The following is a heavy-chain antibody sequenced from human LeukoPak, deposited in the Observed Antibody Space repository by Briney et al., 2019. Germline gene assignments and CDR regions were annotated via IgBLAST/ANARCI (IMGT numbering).Heavy chain of an antibody. CDR2: INPNSGGT. CDR1: GYTFTGYY. Sequence: GASVKVSCKASGYTFTGYYMHWVRQAPGQGLEWMGRINPNSGGTNYAQKFQGRVTMTRDTSISTAYMELSRLRSDDTAAYYCARAGRISPVWIDPWGQGTLVTVSS. D-gene: IGHD2-15*01. J-gene: IGHJ5*02. CDR3: ARAGRISPVWIDP. V-gene: IGHV1-2*06.